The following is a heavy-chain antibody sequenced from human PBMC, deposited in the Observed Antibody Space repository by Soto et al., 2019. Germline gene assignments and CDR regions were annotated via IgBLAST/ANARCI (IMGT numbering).Heavy chain of an antibody. Sequence: SETLSLTCTVSGGSISSSSYYWGWIRQPPGKGLEWIGSIYYSGSTYYNPSLKSRVTISVDTSKKQFSLKLSSVTAADTAVYYCARILRGIVVVPAAIYGMDVWGQGTTVTVSS. V-gene: IGHV4-39*01. CDR2: IYYSGST. D-gene: IGHD2-2*01. J-gene: IGHJ6*02. CDR1: GGSISSSSYY. CDR3: ARILRGIVVVPAAIYGMDV.